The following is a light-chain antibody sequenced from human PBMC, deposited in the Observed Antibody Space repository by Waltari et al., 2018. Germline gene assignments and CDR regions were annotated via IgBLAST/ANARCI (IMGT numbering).Light chain of an antibody. J-gene: IGKJ4*01. CDR2: AAS. Sequence: DIQMTQSPSSLSASVGDRVTITCRASQSISSYLNWYPQKPVKAPKLLIYAASSLQSGVPSRFSGSGSGTDFTLTISSLQPEDFATYYGQQSYSTPPTFGGGTKVEIK. CDR3: QQSYSTPPT. CDR1: QSISSY. V-gene: IGKV1-39*01.